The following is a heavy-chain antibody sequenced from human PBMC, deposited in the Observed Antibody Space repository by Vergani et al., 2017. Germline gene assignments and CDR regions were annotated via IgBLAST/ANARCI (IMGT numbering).Heavy chain of an antibody. CDR3: ARDDQYYYDSSGYYRYYYYYMDV. V-gene: IGHV1-46*01. J-gene: IGHJ6*03. CDR1: GYTFTSYY. CDR2: INPSGGST. D-gene: IGHD3-22*01. Sequence: QVQLVQSGAEVKKPGASVKVSCKASGYTFTSYYMHWVRQAPGQGLEWMGIINPSGGSTRYAQKFQGRVTMTRDTSTSTVYMELSSLRSEDTAGYYCARDDQYYYDSSGYYRYYYYYMDVWGKGTTGTVSS.